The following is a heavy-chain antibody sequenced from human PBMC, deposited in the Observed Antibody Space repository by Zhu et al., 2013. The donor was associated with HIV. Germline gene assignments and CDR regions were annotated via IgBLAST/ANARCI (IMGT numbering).Heavy chain of an antibody. J-gene: IGHJ6*02. V-gene: IGHV1-8*01. CDR3: ARDFPVAGYFRGMDV. Sequence: QVQLVQSGAEVKKPGASVKVSCKTSGYIFTSFDINWVRQATGQGLEWMGWMNPNSGDSGYAQKFQGRITMTRNTSISTAYMELSSLRSEDTAVYYCARDFPVAGYFRGMDVWGQGTTVTVSS. CDR2: MNPNSGDS. CDR1: GYIFTSFD. D-gene: IGHD6-19*01.